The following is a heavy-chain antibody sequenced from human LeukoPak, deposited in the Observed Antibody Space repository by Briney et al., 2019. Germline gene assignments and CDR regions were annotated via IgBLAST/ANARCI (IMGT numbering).Heavy chain of an antibody. V-gene: IGHV4-59*01. CDR3: ARDLDEGDAFDI. J-gene: IGHJ3*02. Sequence: PSETLSLTCTVSGGSISSYYWSWIRQPPGKGLEWIGYIYYSGSTNYNPSLKSRVTISVDTSKNQSSLKLSSVTAADTAVYYCARDLDEGDAFDIWGQGTMVTVSS. CDR1: GGSISSYY. CDR2: IYYSGST.